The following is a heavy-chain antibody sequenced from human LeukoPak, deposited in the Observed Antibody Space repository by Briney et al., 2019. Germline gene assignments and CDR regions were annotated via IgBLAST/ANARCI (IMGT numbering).Heavy chain of an antibody. CDR2: ISGSGGST. CDR1: GFTFSSYA. V-gene: IGHV3-23*01. Sequence: GGSLRLSCAASGFTFSSYAMSWVRQAPGKGLEWVSTISGSGGSTYYADSVKGRFTISRDNSRDTLYLQMNSLRAEDTAVYYCARGDCSSTSCQGNFDYWGQGTLVTVSS. D-gene: IGHD2-2*01. J-gene: IGHJ4*02. CDR3: ARGDCSSTSCQGNFDY.